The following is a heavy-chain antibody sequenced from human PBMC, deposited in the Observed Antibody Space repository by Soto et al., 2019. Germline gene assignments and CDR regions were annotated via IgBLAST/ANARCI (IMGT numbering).Heavy chain of an antibody. V-gene: IGHV1-8*01. Sequence: ASVKVSCKASGYTFTSYDINWVRQATGQGLEWMGWINPNSGNTGYAQRFQGRVTMTRSTSISTAYMELSSLRSEDTAVYYCARGGYYYDSSAYYRPFDYWGQGTLVTVSS. CDR1: GYTFTSYD. CDR3: ARGGYYYDSSAYYRPFDY. J-gene: IGHJ4*02. D-gene: IGHD3-22*01. CDR2: INPNSGNT.